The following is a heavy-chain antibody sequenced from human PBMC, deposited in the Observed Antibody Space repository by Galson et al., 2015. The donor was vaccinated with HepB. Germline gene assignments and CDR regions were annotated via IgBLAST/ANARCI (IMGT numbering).Heavy chain of an antibody. CDR2: INSDGSST. J-gene: IGHJ4*02. CDR3: VSGSYTSSTGGC. Sequence: SLRLSCAASGFTFSSYWMHWVRQAPGKGLVWVSRINSDGSSTSYADSVKGRFTISRDNAKNTLYLQMNSLRDEDTALYYCVSGSYTSSTGGCWGQGTLVSVSS. D-gene: IGHD3-3*01. V-gene: IGHV3-74*01. CDR1: GFTFSSYW.